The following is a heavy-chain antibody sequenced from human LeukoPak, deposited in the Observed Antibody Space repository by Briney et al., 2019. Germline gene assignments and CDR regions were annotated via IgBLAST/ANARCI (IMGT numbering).Heavy chain of an antibody. CDR3: TRDSGGSPASDY. CDR2: IRSKAYTYAT. CDR1: GFTFSGSA. V-gene: IGHV3-73*01. D-gene: IGHD6-19*01. Sequence: PGGSLKLSCAASGFTFSGSAMHWVRQASGKGLEWVGRIRSKAYTYATAYAASVKGRFSISRDDSRNTAYLQMNSLQTDDTAMYYCTRDSGGSPASDYWGQGTLVTVSS. J-gene: IGHJ4*02.